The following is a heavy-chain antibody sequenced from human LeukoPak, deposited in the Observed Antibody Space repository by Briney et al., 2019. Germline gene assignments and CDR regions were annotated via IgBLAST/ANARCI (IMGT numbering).Heavy chain of an antibody. V-gene: IGHV4-34*01. J-gene: IGHJ4*02. Sequence: PSETLSLTCAVSGGSISSGGYSWSWIRQPPGKGLEWIGEINHSGSTNYNPSLKSRVTISVVTSKNQFSLKLSSVTAADTAVYYCARRNVVATPYYFDYWGQGTLVTVSS. CDR3: ARRNVVATPYYFDY. CDR1: GGSISSGGYS. D-gene: IGHD2-15*01. CDR2: INHSGST.